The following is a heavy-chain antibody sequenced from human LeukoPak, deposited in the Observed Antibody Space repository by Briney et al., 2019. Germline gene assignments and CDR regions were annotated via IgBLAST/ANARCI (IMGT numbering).Heavy chain of an antibody. Sequence: GESLKISCKGSGYRFNIYWIGWVRQMPGKGLEWMGMIYPDDSDTRYSPSFQGHVTISADKSSSTAYLKWTNLKASDTAIYYCARHIGLTTRYFDYWGQGTLVTVSS. J-gene: IGHJ4*02. V-gene: IGHV5-51*01. CDR3: ARHIGLTTRYFDY. CDR1: GYRFNIYW. CDR2: IYPDDSDT. D-gene: IGHD4/OR15-4a*01.